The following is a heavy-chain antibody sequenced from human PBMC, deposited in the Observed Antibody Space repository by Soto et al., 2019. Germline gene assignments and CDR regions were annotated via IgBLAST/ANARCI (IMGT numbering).Heavy chain of an antibody. CDR1: GFTFPTYW. J-gene: IGHJ4*02. CDR3: ARDRVVGPYKTGSDY. V-gene: IGHV3-7*01. CDR2: IKQDGSEK. Sequence: ESGGGLVQPGGSLTLSCAASGFTFPTYWMSWVRQLPGKGLERVANIKQDGSEKYYVDSVKGRFTISRDNAKNSLFLQMNSLRAEDTAVYYCARDRVVGPYKTGSDYWGQGTLVTVSS. D-gene: IGHD2-15*01.